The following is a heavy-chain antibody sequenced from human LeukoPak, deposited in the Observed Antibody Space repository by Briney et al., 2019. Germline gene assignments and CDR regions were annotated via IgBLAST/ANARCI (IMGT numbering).Heavy chain of an antibody. CDR2: ISSSSSYI. CDR3: ARGVHGDYYFDY. V-gene: IGHV3-21*01. D-gene: IGHD4-17*01. Sequence: PGGSLRLSCAASGLTFSSYSMNWVRQAPGKGLEWVSSISSSSSYIYYADSVKGRFTISRDNAKNSLYLQMNSLRAEDTAVYYCARGVHGDYYFDYWGQGTLVTVSS. CDR1: GLTFSSYS. J-gene: IGHJ4*02.